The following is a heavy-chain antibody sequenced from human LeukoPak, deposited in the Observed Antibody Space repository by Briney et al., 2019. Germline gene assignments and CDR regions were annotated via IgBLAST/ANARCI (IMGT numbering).Heavy chain of an antibody. Sequence: PGGSLRLSCAASGFTFSSYGMSWVRQAPGKGLEWVSVIYSGGSTYYADSVKGRFTISRDNSKNTLYLQMNSLRAEDTAVYYCARDTVIAVAGSGDYWGQGTLVTVSS. CDR3: ARDTVIAVAGSGDY. D-gene: IGHD6-19*01. V-gene: IGHV3-66*01. CDR1: GFTFSSYG. J-gene: IGHJ4*02. CDR2: IYSGGST.